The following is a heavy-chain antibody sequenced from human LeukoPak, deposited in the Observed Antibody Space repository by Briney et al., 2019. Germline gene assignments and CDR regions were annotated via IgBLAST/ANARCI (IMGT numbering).Heavy chain of an antibody. CDR1: GYTFTSYY. V-gene: IGHV1-46*01. Sequence: EASVKVSCKASGYTFTSYYVHWVRQAPGQGLEWMGIINPSGGSTSYAQKFQGRVTMTRDMSTSTVYMELSSLRSEDTAVYYCARVYSSGWYGYYYYYMDVWGKGTTVTISS. CDR3: ARVYSSGWYGYYYYYMDV. D-gene: IGHD6-19*01. J-gene: IGHJ6*03. CDR2: INPSGGST.